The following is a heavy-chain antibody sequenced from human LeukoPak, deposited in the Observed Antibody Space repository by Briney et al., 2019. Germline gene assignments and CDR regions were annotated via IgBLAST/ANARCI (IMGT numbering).Heavy chain of an antibody. CDR1: GFTFRSSA. Sequence: GGSLRLSCAASGFTFRSSAMSWVSQAPGKGLEWVSAISDSGGRTYYADSVKGRFTISRDNSKNTLYLQMNSLRAEDTAVYFCAKDRMVYGYWGQGTLVTVSS. J-gene: IGHJ4*02. D-gene: IGHD2-8*01. CDR3: AKDRMVYGY. CDR2: ISDSGGRT. V-gene: IGHV3-23*01.